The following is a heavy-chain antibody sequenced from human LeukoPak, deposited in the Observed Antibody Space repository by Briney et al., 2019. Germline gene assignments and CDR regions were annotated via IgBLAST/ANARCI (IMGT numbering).Heavy chain of an antibody. V-gene: IGHV3-30-3*01. CDR2: ISYDGSKT. CDR3: ARTMYITGSSDFDY. J-gene: IGHJ4*02. CDR1: GFTFNIYA. Sequence: PVRSLRLSCAASGFTFNIYAMHWVRQAPGKGLEWVVVISYDGSKTYYADSVKGRFTISRDNSKNTLYLQMNSLRAEDTALYYCARTMYITGSSDFDYWGQGTLVTVSS. D-gene: IGHD1-26*01.